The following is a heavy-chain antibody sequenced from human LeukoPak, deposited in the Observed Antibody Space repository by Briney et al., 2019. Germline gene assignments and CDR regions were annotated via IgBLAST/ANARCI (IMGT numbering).Heavy chain of an antibody. D-gene: IGHD3-10*01. CDR3: AREKGVREVGAPSDY. J-gene: IGHJ4*02. CDR1: GYTFTSYY. V-gene: IGHV1-46*01. CDR2: INPSGGST. Sequence: ASVKVSCKASGYTFTSYYMHWVRQAPGQGLEWMGIINPSGGSTSYAQKFQGRVTMTRDTSTSTVYMELSSLRSEDTAVYYCAREKGVREVGAPSDYWGQGTLVIVSS.